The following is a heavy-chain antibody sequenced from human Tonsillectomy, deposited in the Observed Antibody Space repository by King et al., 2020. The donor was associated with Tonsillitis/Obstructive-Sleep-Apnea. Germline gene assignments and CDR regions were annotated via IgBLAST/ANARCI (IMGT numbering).Heavy chain of an antibody. Sequence: LQLVQSGGGLIQPGGSLRLSCAASGFTVSSNYMSWVRQAPGKGLEWVSVIYSGGSTYYADSVKGRFTISRDNSKNTLYLQLHSLRAEDTAVYYCARVPTSNYYYGMDVWGQGTTVTVSS. J-gene: IGHJ6*02. CDR2: IYSGGST. D-gene: IGHD3-16*01. V-gene: IGHV3-53*01. CDR3: ARVPTSNYYYGMDV. CDR1: GFTVSSNY.